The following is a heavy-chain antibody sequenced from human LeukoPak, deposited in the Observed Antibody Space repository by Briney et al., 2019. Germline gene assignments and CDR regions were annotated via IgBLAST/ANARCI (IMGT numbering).Heavy chain of an antibody. CDR2: ISATGGNT. CDR3: AKSRVSSGVAPAGYDY. V-gene: IGHV3-23*01. CDR1: GFTFSSYP. Sequence: GGSLRLSCAASGFTFSSYPMTWVRQAPGQGLEWVSSISATGGNTYHADSVKGRFTISWDISKNTLYLQMNSLRAEDTATYYCAKSRVSSGVAPAGYDYWGQGTLVTVSS. D-gene: IGHD6-13*01. J-gene: IGHJ4*02.